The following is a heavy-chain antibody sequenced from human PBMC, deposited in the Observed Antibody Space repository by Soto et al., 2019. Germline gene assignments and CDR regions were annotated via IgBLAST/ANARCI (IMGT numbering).Heavy chain of an antibody. CDR1: GFTFNTYA. J-gene: IGHJ4*02. V-gene: IGHV3-30-3*01. CDR2: VSYDGSNK. D-gene: IGHD3-22*01. CDR3: ARVSRAMIVVIITVSFDS. Sequence: GGSLRLSCAASGFTFNTYAMHWVRQAPGKGLEWVAVVSYDGSNKYYADSVKGRFTISRDNSKNTLCLQMNSLRAEDTAVYYCARVSRAMIVVIITVSFDSWGQGTLVTVSS.